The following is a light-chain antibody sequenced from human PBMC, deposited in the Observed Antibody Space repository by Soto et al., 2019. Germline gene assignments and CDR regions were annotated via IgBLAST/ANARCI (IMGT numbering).Light chain of an antibody. CDR1: QSVYSGY. CDR2: EAS. J-gene: IGKJ1*01. V-gene: IGKV3-20*01. CDR3: QQYGSRAPWT. Sequence: IVLTQSPNTLSLSPGERATLSCRASQSVYSGYVAWYQQKPGQPRRILIYEASNRATGIPDRFSGTGSGTEFSLTISRLEPEDFAVYSCQQYGSRAPWTFGQGTKVEIK.